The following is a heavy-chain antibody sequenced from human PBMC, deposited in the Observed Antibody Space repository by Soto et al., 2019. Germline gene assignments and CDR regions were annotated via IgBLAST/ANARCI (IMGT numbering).Heavy chain of an antibody. V-gene: IGHV3-33*01. CDR1: GFTFSSYA. CDR2: IYYDGSNK. D-gene: IGHD2-15*01. Sequence: ESGGGVVQPGRTLRLSCAASGFTFSSYAMHWVRQAPGKGLEWVAVIYYDGSNKYYVDSVKGRFTISRDNSKNTLYLQMNSLRAEDTAVYYCARAYCSGGICYYYFDYWGQGTLVTVSS. J-gene: IGHJ4*02. CDR3: ARAYCSGGICYYYFDY.